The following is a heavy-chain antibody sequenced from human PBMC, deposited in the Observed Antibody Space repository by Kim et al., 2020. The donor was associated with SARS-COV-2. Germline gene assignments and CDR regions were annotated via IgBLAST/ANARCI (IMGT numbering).Heavy chain of an antibody. V-gene: IGHV3-23*01. CDR3: AKDIREPPQWLEWTYYYYGMDV. Sequence: GGSLRLSCAASGFTFSSYAMSWVRQAPGKGLEWVSAISGSGGSTYYADSVKGRFTISRDNSKNTLYLQMNSLRAEDTAVYYCAKDIREPPQWLEWTYYYYGMDVWGQGTTVTVSS. D-gene: IGHD6-19*01. CDR2: ISGSGGST. CDR1: GFTFSSYA. J-gene: IGHJ6*02.